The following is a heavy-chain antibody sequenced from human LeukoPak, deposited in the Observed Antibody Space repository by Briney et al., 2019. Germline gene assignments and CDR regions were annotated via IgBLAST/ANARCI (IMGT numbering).Heavy chain of an antibody. Sequence: GASLRLSCAASGFTFKSYAISWVRQAPGKWLESVSGFRGVGGSTYYADSVKGRFTISRDNSKKKLYLQMNSLRAEDTAVYYCAKDSRGYSGYDFDSWGQGSLVTVSS. D-gene: IGHD5-12*01. V-gene: IGHV3-23*01. J-gene: IGHJ4*02. CDR1: GFTFKSYA. CDR3: AKDSRGYSGYDFDS. CDR2: FRGVGGST.